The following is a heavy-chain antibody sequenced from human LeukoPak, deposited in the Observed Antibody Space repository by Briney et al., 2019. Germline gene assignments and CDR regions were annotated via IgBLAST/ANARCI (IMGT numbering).Heavy chain of an antibody. J-gene: IGHJ3*01. V-gene: IGHV3-66*01. CDR3: ARASKVEAFDV. CDR2: IYGGSST. CDR1: GVTVSSTY. Sequence: PGGSLRLSRAASGVTVSSTYMSWVRQAPGKGLEWVSVIYGGSSTYNADSVKGRFTISRDNSKNTLFLQMNSLRAEDTAVYYCARASKVEAFDVWGQGTMVTVSS. D-gene: IGHD2-15*01.